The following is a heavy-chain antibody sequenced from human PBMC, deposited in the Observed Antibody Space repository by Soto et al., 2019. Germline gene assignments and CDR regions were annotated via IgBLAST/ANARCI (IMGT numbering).Heavy chain of an antibody. CDR1: GYTFTRYN. Sequence: QAQLVKSGAEVKKPGASANISCKASGYTFTRYNIHWVRQAAGQGLEWMGIIDTRGGSADYTQRFQGRDTMTRDTSTGTVYMELSSLGSEDTAVYYCARDLPRDLVRGSFDIWGQGTMVTVSS. D-gene: IGHD3-10*01. V-gene: IGHV1-46*01. CDR3: ARDLPRDLVRGSFDI. J-gene: IGHJ3*02. CDR2: IDTRGGSA.